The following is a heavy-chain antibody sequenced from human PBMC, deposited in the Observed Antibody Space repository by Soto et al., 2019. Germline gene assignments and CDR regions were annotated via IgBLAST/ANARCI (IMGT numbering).Heavy chain of an antibody. V-gene: IGHV3-48*02. Sequence: EVHLVESGGGLVQPGGSLRLSCAAPGFTFSSYSLNWVRQAPGKGLEWVSYITSSGTTVYYADSVRGRFTISRDNAKNSLYLQMNSLRDDDTAVYYCARGSSNWAYYFDFWGQGTLVTVSS. D-gene: IGHD6-13*01. CDR1: GFTFSSYS. CDR3: ARGSSNWAYYFDF. J-gene: IGHJ4*02. CDR2: ITSSGTTV.